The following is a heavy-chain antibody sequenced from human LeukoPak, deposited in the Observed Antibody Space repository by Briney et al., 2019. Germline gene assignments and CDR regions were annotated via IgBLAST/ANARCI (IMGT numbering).Heavy chain of an antibody. D-gene: IGHD3-22*01. J-gene: IGHJ3*02. CDR2: IRSDGTKR. V-gene: IGHV3-33*01. CDR1: GFIFSNYA. CDR3: ARDLRAGYYYDSSGHRDAFDI. Sequence: GGSLRLTCEASGFIFSNYAIHWVRQTPGKGLEWVAVIRSDGTKRYYADSVKGRLTVSRDNSMNTLYLQMNSLRAEDTAVYYCARDLRAGYYYDSSGHRDAFDIWGQGTMVTVSS.